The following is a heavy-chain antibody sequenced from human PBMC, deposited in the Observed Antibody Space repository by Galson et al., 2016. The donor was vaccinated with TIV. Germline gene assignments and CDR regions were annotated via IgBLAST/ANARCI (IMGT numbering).Heavy chain of an antibody. CDR3: ARDRTLPGYYYNGMDV. Sequence: CAISGDSVSSHSAWNWIRQSPSRGLEWLGRTYYRSKWYNDYALSVKSRITINPDTSKNQFSLQLNSMTPEDTAVYYCARDRTLPGYYYNGMDVWGQGTTATVSS. CDR1: GDSVSSHSA. V-gene: IGHV6-1*01. CDR2: TYYRSKWYN. D-gene: IGHD1/OR15-1a*01. J-gene: IGHJ6*02.